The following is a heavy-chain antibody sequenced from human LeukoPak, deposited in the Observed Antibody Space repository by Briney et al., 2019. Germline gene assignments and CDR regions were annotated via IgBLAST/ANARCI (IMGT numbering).Heavy chain of an antibody. CDR3: AYDTAKLYYFDY. CDR2: INPSGGST. J-gene: IGHJ4*02. V-gene: IGHV1-46*01. Sequence: GASVKVSCKASGYTFTSYCMHWVRQAPGQGLEWMGIINPSGGSTSYAQKFQGRVTMTRDTSTSTVYMELSSLRSEDTAVYYCAYDTAKLYYFDYWGQGTLVTVSS. D-gene: IGHD3-22*01. CDR1: GYTFTSYC.